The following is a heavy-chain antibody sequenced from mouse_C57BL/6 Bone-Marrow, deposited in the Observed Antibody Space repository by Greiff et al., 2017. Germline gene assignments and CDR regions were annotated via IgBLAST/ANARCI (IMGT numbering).Heavy chain of an antibody. V-gene: IGHV1-69*01. CDR2: IDPSDSYT. J-gene: IGHJ2*01. CDR3: ARWGHYYGSSPLFDY. CDR1: GYTFTSYW. D-gene: IGHD1-1*01. Sequence: VQLQQPGAELVMPGASVKLSCKASGYTFTSYWMHWVKQRPGQGLEWIGEIDPSDSYTNYNQKFKGKSTLTVDKSSSTAYMQLSSLTSEDSAVYYCARWGHYYGSSPLFDYWGQGTTLTVSS.